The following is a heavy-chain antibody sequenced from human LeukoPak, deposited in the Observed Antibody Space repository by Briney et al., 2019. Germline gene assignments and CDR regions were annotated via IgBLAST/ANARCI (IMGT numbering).Heavy chain of an antibody. D-gene: IGHD4-17*01. J-gene: IGHJ4*02. CDR2: IYTGDST. V-gene: IGHV3-53*01. CDR1: GFTVSRKY. CDR3: ASRESGDYPYFDY. Sequence: PGGSLRLSCAASGFTVSRKYMTWVRQAPGKGLEWVSLIYTGDSTYCADSVKGRFTISRDISKNTLYLQMNSLRAEDTAVFYCASRESGDYPYFDYWGRGTLVIVSS.